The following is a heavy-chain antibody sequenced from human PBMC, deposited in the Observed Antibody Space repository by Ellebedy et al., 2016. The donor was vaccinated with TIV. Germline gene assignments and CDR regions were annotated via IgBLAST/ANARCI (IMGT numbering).Heavy chain of an antibody. CDR2: IKEDGSEK. CDR1: GFTFRLNW. V-gene: IGHV3-7*01. CDR3: MAHSDFDC. Sequence: PGGSLRLSCAASGFTFRLNWMYWVRQAPGKGLEWVANIKEDGSEKYYVDSVKGRFTISRDNAQKSLDLQMSSLRAEDTAVYYCMAHSDFDCWGQGTLVIVSS. J-gene: IGHJ4*02. D-gene: IGHD2-15*01.